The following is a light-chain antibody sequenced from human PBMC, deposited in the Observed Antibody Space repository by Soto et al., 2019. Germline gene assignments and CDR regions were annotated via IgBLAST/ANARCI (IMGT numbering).Light chain of an antibody. Sequence: EIVMTQSPATLSVSPGERATLSCRASQSVSKNLAWYQQKPGQAPRLLIYGASTRATGIPARFSGSGSATEFTLTISSLQSEDFAVYYCQHYNNWPPWTFGQGTKVEIQ. CDR1: QSVSKN. CDR3: QHYNNWPPWT. CDR2: GAS. J-gene: IGKJ1*01. V-gene: IGKV3-15*01.